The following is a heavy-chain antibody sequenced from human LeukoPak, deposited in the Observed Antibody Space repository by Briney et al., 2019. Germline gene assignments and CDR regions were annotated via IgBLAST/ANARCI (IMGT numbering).Heavy chain of an antibody. CDR3: ARDYGGNGGMDV. CDR1: VCSISSDGYY. Sequence: SETVPVTCMVSVCSISSDGYYWIWMRQHPGKGLAGVGYVYYSGRTYDNPSLKSRVTISVDTSKKQFSLKLSSVPAADTAVYYCARDYGGNGGMDVWGKGTTVTVSS. CDR2: VYYSGRT. D-gene: IGHD4-23*01. J-gene: IGHJ6*03. V-gene: IGHV4-31*03.